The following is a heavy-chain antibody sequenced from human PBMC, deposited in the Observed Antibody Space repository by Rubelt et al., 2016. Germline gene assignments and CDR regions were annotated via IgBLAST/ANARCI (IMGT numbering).Heavy chain of an antibody. CDR3: AKDWPGTRTPGGDY. D-gene: IGHD3/OR15-3a*01. V-gene: IGHV3-11*01. CDR2: ISSRGGSI. J-gene: IGHJ4*02. Sequence: GKGLEWVSYISSRGGSIYYADSVKGRFTISRDNAKKSLYLQMNSLRAEDTAIYYCAKDWPGTRTPGGDYWGQGTLVIVSS.